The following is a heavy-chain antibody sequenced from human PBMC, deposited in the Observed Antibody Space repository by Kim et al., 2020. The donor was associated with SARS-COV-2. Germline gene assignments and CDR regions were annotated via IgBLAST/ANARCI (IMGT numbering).Heavy chain of an antibody. D-gene: IGHD3-22*01. CDR3: ARGQGLITMIVVVVGAFAY. Sequence: SETLSLTCTFSGGSISSGGYYWSWIRQHPGKGLEWIGYIYYSGSTYYNPSLKSRVTISVDTSKNQFSLKLSSVTAADTAVYYCARGQGLITMIVVVVGAFAYWGQGPLVTVSS. CDR2: IYYSGST. V-gene: IGHV4-31*03. CDR1: GGSISSGGYY. J-gene: IGHJ4*02.